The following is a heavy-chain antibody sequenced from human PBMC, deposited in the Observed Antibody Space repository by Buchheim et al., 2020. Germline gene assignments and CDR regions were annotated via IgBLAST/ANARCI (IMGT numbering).Heavy chain of an antibody. J-gene: IGHJ2*01. CDR3: ARHVSGWYWYFDL. D-gene: IGHD6-19*01. Sequence: QLQLQESGPGLVKPSETLSLTCTVSGGSISSSSYYWGWIRQPPGKGLEWIGSIYYSGSTYYNPSLKSRVTISVDTSKDQFSLKLSSVTAADTAVYYCARHVSGWYWYFDLWGRGTL. V-gene: IGHV4-39*01. CDR1: GGSISSSSYY. CDR2: IYYSGST.